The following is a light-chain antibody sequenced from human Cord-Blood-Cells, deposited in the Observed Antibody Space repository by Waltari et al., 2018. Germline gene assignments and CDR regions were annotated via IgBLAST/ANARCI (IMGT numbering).Light chain of an antibody. CDR2: EVS. Sequence: QSALTQPASVSGSPAQSITISCTGTSSDVGCYNLVSWYQQHPGKAPKLMIYEVSKRPSGVSNRFSGSKSGNTASLTISGLQAEDEADYYCCSYAGSHWVFGGGTKLTVL. CDR3: CSYAGSHWV. J-gene: IGLJ3*02. V-gene: IGLV2-23*02. CDR1: SSDVGCYNL.